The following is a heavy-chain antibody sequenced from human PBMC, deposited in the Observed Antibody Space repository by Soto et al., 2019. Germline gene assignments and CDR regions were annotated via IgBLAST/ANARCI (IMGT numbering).Heavy chain of an antibody. CDR1: GGSINSYY. D-gene: IGHD6-13*01. Sequence: SETLSLTCTVSGGSINSYYWAWIRQPPGKGLEWIGHIYHSGNTYYNPSLKSRVTISVDTSKNQFSLKLSSVTAADTAVYYCARDASTSWHYLDYWGQGTLVTVSS. CDR2: IYHSGNT. CDR3: ARDASTSWHYLDY. V-gene: IGHV4-59*06. J-gene: IGHJ4*02.